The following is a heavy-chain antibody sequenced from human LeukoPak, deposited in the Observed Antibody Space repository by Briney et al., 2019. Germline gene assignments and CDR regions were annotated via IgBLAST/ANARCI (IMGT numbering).Heavy chain of an antibody. CDR2: ISYDGSEK. CDR3: ARGGSSGYYPY. V-gene: IGHV3-30-3*01. CDR1: GFTFSSYP. J-gene: IGHJ4*02. D-gene: IGHD3-22*01. Sequence: GGSLRLSCAASGFTFSSYPMHWVRQAPGKELEWVAIISYDGSEKHYADPVKGRFTISRDNSKNTLYLQMNSLRAEDTAVYYCARGGSSGYYPYWGQGILVTVSS.